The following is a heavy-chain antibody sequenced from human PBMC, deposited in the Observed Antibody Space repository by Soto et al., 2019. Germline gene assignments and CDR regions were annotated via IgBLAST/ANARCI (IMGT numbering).Heavy chain of an antibody. CDR2: IYWDDDK. D-gene: IGHD1-26*01. CDR3: AHRRAWELLPHNWFDP. V-gene: IGHV2-5*02. CDR1: GFSLSTSGVG. Sequence: QITLKESGPTLVKPTQTLTLTCTFSGFSLSTSGVGVGWIRQPPGKALEWLALIYWDDDKRYSPSLKSRLPIPKDTSKDQVVLTMTNMDPVDIATYYCAHRRAWELLPHNWFDPWGQGTLVTVSS. J-gene: IGHJ5*02.